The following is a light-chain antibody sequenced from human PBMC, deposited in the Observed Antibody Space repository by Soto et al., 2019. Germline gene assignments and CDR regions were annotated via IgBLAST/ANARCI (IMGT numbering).Light chain of an antibody. CDR2: KAS. CDR1: QTINSW. Sequence: IQVTQSPATLSASVGDRLTSTCRASQTINSWLAWYQQKPGKATRLLIYKASNLESGVPSRFSGSGSVTELTLTISSLQPDDFATYYCQQDDRIPYTFGQGTQLEI. J-gene: IGKJ2*01. CDR3: QQDDRIPYT. V-gene: IGKV1-5*03.